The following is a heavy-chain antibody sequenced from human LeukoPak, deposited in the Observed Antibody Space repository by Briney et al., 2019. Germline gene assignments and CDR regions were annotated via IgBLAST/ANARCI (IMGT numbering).Heavy chain of an antibody. V-gene: IGHV3-23*01. J-gene: IGHJ4*02. CDR3: AKGLYDILTGYYKVPVFDY. D-gene: IGHD3-9*01. CDR2: ISGSGGST. Sequence: GGSLRLSCAASGFTFSSYAMSWVRQAPGKGLEWVSAISGSGGSTYYADSVKGRFTISRDNSKNTLYLQMNSLRAEDTAVYYCAKGLYDILTGYYKVPVFDYWGQGTLVTVSS. CDR1: GFTFSSYA.